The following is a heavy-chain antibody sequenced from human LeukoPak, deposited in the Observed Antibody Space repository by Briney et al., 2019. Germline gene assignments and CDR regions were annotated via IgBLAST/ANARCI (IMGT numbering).Heavy chain of an antibody. J-gene: IGHJ3*02. CDR3: ARSLSWGLLGRDGAFDI. D-gene: IGHD2-21*01. V-gene: IGHV4-59*08. CDR1: GGSISSYH. Sequence: SETLSLTCTVSGGSISSYHWSWIRQPPGKGLEWIGYIHYSGSTNYNPSLKSRVTTSVDTSKNQFSLKLRSVTAADTAVYYCARSLSWGLLGRDGAFDIWGQGTMVTVSS. CDR2: IHYSGST.